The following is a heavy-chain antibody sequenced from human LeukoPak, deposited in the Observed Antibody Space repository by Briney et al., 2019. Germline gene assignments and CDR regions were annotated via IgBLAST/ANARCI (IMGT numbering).Heavy chain of an antibody. CDR1: GFTFSSYA. D-gene: IGHD6-19*01. CDR3: AKASDWDSY. V-gene: IGHV3-23*01. Sequence: GGSLRLSCAASGFTFSSYAMSWVRQGPGKGLEWVSAISGSGVSTYYADSVKGRFTISRDNSKNTLNLQMNSLRAEDTAVYYCAKASDWDSYWDQGTLVTVSS. CDR2: ISGSGVST. J-gene: IGHJ4*02.